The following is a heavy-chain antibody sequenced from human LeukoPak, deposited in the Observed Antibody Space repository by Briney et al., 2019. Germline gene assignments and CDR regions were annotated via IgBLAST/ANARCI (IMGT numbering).Heavy chain of an antibody. Sequence: GGSLRLSCAASRLTFSDYAMTWVRQAPGKGLQSVSTISGSGGRTYYTDSVKGRFTVSRDNSKNTLYLQMKSLRVEDAAVYYCAKDRRAAAGPPYYFDNWGQGTLVTVSS. CDR1: RLTFSDYA. D-gene: IGHD6-13*01. V-gene: IGHV3-23*01. CDR2: ISGSGGRT. CDR3: AKDRRAAAGPPYYFDN. J-gene: IGHJ4*02.